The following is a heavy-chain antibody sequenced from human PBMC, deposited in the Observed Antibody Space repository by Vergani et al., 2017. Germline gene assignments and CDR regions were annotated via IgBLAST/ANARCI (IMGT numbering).Heavy chain of an antibody. CDR2: INPNSGGT. CDR1: GYTFTGYY. D-gene: IGHD5-12*01. V-gene: IGHV1-2*02. CDR3: ARDGFIVATTGKYYYYGMDV. J-gene: IGHJ6*02. Sequence: QVQLVQSGAEVKKPGASVKVSCKASGYTFTGYYMHWVRQAPGQGLEWMGCINPNSGGTNYAQKFQGRVTMTRDTSISTAYMELRRLRSDDTAVYYCARDGFIVATTGKYYYYGMDVWGQGTTVTVSS.